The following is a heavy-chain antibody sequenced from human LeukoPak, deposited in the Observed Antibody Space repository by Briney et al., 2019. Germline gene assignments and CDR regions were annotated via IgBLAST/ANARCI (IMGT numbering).Heavy chain of an antibody. CDR1: GFTFNNYD. V-gene: IGHV3-30*18. Sequence: GGSLRLSSAGSGFTFNNYDMHWVRQAPGKGLEWVAFISFDGSNKYYADSVKGRFAISRDNSKNTVYLQMNSLRGEDTAVYYCAKESQYWGQGTLVTVSS. CDR2: ISFDGSNK. J-gene: IGHJ4*02. CDR3: AKESQY.